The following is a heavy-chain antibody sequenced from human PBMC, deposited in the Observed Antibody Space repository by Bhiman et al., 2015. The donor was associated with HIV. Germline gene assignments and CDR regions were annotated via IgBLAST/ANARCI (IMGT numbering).Heavy chain of an antibody. V-gene: IGHV3-30*04. CDR3: ARCPQEMARITFDY. CDR1: GFTFSSYA. Sequence: QVQLVESGGGVVQPGRSLRLSCAASGFTFSSYAMHWVRQAPGKGLEWVAVISYDGSNKYYADSVKGRFTISRDNSKNTLYLQMNSLRAEDTAVYYCARCPQEMARITFDYWGQGTLVTVSS. D-gene: IGHD5-24*01. CDR2: ISYDGSNK. J-gene: IGHJ4*02.